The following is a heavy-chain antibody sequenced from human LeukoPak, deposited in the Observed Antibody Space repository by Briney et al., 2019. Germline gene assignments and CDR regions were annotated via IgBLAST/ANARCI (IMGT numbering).Heavy chain of an antibody. CDR2: ISSSGSTI. CDR3: AREGPGVVPAAMTADYYYYGMDV. V-gene: IGHV3-48*03. J-gene: IGHJ6*02. Sequence: HPGGSLRLSCAASGFTVSSYEMNWVRQTPGKGLEWVSYISSSGSTIYYADSVKGRFTISRDNAKNSLYLQMNSLRAEDTAVYYCAREGPGVVPAAMTADYYYYGMDVWGQGTTVTVSS. D-gene: IGHD2-2*01. CDR1: GFTVSSYE.